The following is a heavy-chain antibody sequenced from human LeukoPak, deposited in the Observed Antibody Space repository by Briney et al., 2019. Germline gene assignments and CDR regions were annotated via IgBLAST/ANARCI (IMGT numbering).Heavy chain of an antibody. CDR1: GGSISSGGYY. V-gene: IGHV4-31*03. CDR2: MYYGGSS. Sequence: SESLSLTCTISGGSISSGGYYWSWIRQHPGKGLEWIGYMYYGGSSYYNPSLKSRVTMSTSTSKNQSSLNLSSVTAADTAVYYCARSPTTVTTNWFDSWGQGILVTVSS. D-gene: IGHD4-17*01. J-gene: IGHJ5*01. CDR3: ARSPTTVTTNWFDS.